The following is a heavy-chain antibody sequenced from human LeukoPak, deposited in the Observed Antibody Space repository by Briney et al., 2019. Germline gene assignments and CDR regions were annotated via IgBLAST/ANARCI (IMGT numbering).Heavy chain of an antibody. J-gene: IGHJ4*02. V-gene: IGHV4-59*01. CDR3: ARYGAIAAADY. CDR2: IYYSGST. D-gene: IGHD6-13*01. Sequence: SETLSLTCTVSGGSISSYYWSWIRQPSGKGLEWIGYIYYSGSTNYNPSLKSRVTISVDTSKNQFSLKLSSVTAADTAVYYCARYGAIAAADYWGQGTLVTVSS. CDR1: GGSISSYY.